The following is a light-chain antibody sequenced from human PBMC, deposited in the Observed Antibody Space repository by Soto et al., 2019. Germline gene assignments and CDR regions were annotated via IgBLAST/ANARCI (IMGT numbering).Light chain of an antibody. V-gene: IGKV1-5*03. CDR1: QSISGW. CDR2: KAS. CDR3: QQCNSYPWT. Sequence: DIQITQSPSTLSASVGDRVTITCRASQSISGWLAWYQQKPGKAPKLLIYKASSLESGVPSRFSGSGSGTEFSLTISSLQPDDFATYYCQQCNSYPWTFGQGTKVDIK. J-gene: IGKJ1*01.